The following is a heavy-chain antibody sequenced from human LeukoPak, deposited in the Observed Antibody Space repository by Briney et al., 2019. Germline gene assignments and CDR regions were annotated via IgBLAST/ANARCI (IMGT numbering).Heavy chain of an antibody. CDR1: GYSFTTSW. D-gene: IGHD3-22*01. CDR2: IYPGDSDT. V-gene: IGHV5-51*01. J-gene: IGHJ5*02. CDR3: ARLVSSGRLDP. Sequence: GESLKISCKGSGYSFTTSWIGWVRQVPGKGLEWMGIIYPGDSDTRYSPSFQGQVTISADKSSSTAYLQWSSLKASDAAMYYCARLVSSGRLDPWGQGTLVTVSS.